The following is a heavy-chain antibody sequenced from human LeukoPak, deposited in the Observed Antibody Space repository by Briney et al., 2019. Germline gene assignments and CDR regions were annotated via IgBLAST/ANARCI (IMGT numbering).Heavy chain of an antibody. CDR1: GFTFSSYS. V-gene: IGHV3-21*01. J-gene: IGHJ4*02. D-gene: IGHD2-15*01. CDR2: ISTSSSYI. Sequence: GGSLRLPCAASGFTFSSYSMNWVRQAPGKGLEWVSSISTSSSYIYYADSVKGRFTISRDNAKNSLYLQMNSLRAEDTAVYYCARDGYCSGGSCYSYGYFDYWGQGTLVTVSS. CDR3: ARDGYCSGGSCYSYGYFDY.